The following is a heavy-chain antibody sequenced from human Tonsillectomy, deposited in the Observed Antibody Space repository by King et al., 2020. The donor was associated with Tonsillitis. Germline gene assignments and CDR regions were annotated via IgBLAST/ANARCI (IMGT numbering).Heavy chain of an antibody. V-gene: IGHV4-59*08. Sequence: VQLQESGPGLVKPSETLSLTCTVSGGSISSYYWSLIRQSPGKGLGWIWHIDYSGSTNYNPSLKSLVTISVDTSKTQFSLNLSSVTAADTAVYYCARHDPFLLDVWGKGTTVTVSS. J-gene: IGHJ6*04. CDR3: ARHDPFLLDV. CDR1: GGSISSYY. CDR2: IDYSGST. D-gene: IGHD2/OR15-2a*01.